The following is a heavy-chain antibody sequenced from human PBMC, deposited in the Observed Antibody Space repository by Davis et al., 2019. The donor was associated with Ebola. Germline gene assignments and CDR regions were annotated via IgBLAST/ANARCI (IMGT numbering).Heavy chain of an antibody. CDR3: VTEGFDI. V-gene: IGHV3-23*01. Sequence: GESLKISCAASGFTFSSYAMSWVRQAPGKGLEWVSAISGSGGGTYYADSVKGRFTVSRDNSISTLYMQMNSLRVEDTAVYFCVTEGFDIWGQGTMVTVSS. CDR2: ISGSGGGT. J-gene: IGHJ3*02. CDR1: GFTFSSYA.